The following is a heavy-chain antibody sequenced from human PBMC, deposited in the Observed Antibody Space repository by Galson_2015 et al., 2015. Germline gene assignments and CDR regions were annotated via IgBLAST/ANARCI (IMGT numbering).Heavy chain of an antibody. CDR3: AREPPHYDILTGYDIFDI. Sequence: SVKVSCKASGGTFRSTGISWVRQAPGQGLEWMGGIIPIIETTNYAQKFQDRVTMTTDTSTSTVYMELRSLRSDDTAVYYCAREPPHYDILTGYDIFDIWGQGTMVTVSS. J-gene: IGHJ3*02. D-gene: IGHD3-9*01. V-gene: IGHV1-69*05. CDR1: GGTFRSTG. CDR2: IIPIIETT.